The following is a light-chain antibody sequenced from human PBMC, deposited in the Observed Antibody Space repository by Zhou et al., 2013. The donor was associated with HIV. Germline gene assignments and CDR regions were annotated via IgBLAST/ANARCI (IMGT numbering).Light chain of an antibody. CDR1: QSLSGH. V-gene: IGKV3-15*01. CDR3: QQYDDWPWT. CDR2: DSS. J-gene: IGKJ1*01. Sequence: EVVMTQSPATLSVSPGERATLSCRASQSLSGHLAWYQQRPGQAPRLLIYDSSRRATGCPARFSGSGSETEYTLTISSLESEDFVVYSCQQYDDWPWTFGQGTMVEVK.